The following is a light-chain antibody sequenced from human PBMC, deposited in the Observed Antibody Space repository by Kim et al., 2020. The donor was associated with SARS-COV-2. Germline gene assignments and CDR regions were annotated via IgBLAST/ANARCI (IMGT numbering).Light chain of an antibody. Sequence: EIVLTQSPGTLSLSPGERATLSCRASQSVSSSSLAWYQQTPGQAPRLLIDGASNRATGIADRFSGSGSGTDFTLTISRLEPEDFAVYYCQHYGSSPPITFGQGTRLEIK. CDR3: QHYGSSPPIT. CDR1: QSVSSSS. CDR2: GAS. J-gene: IGKJ5*01. V-gene: IGKV3-20*01.